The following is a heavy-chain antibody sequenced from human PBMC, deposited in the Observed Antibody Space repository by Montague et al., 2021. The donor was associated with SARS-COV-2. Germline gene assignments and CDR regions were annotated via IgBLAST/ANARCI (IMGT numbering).Heavy chain of an antibody. Sequence: SETLSLTCTVSGGSISSYYWSWIRQPPGKGLEWIGEINHSGSTNYNPSLKSRVTISVDTSKNQFSLKLSSVTAAGTAVYYCARGSSILWWWPFDYWGQGTLVTVSS. V-gene: IGHV4-34*01. J-gene: IGHJ4*02. CDR3: ARGSSILWWWPFDY. CDR2: INHSGST. CDR1: GGSISSYY. D-gene: IGHD2-21*01.